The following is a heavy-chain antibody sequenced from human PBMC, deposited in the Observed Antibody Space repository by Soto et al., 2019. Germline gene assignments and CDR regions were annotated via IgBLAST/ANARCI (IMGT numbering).Heavy chain of an antibody. V-gene: IGHV4-4*02. CDR3: ARDRRDGYKRYFEF. CDR1: GDSINNTYW. J-gene: IGHJ4*02. D-gene: IGHD5-12*01. Sequence: SETLSLTCFVSGDSINNTYWWSWVRQAPGKGLEWIGEIYHTGGRSYMPSLRGRITLSVDTSKNQFSLKLTSVTAADTAVYYCARDRRDGYKRYFEFWGQGNQVTVSS. CDR2: IYHTGGR.